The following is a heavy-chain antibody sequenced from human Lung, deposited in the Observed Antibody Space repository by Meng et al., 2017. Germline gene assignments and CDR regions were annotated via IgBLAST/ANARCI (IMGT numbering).Heavy chain of an antibody. Sequence: EVQLVESGGGLVTPWGALRLSVAASGFTFRYYSMNWGRQAAGKELEWVSSISSDSRYIFYADSVKGRFTISRDNGKKLLYLQMNSLSPEDTAVFYCARFETVGVATGDFWGQGTLVTVSS. V-gene: IGHV3-21*01. D-gene: IGHD2-15*01. CDR3: ARFETVGVATGDF. J-gene: IGHJ4*02. CDR1: GFTFRYYS. CDR2: ISSDSRYI.